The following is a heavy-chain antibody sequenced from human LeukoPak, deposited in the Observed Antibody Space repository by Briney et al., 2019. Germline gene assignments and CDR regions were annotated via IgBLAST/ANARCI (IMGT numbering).Heavy chain of an antibody. D-gene: IGHD3-10*01. Sequence: PGGSLRLSCAASGFTFNSYGMIWVRQAPGKGLEWVSYISSSSSTITYADSVKGRFTISRDNAKNSLYLQMNSLRAEDTAVYYCAKDSGSGRRTTKLYFDYWGQGTLVTVSS. CDR1: GFTFNSYG. CDR2: ISSSSSTI. V-gene: IGHV3-48*01. CDR3: AKDSGSGRRTTKLYFDY. J-gene: IGHJ4*02.